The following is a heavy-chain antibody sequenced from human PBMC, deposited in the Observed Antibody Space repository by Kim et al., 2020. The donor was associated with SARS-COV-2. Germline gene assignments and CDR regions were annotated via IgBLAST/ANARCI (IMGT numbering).Heavy chain of an antibody. J-gene: IGHJ4*02. D-gene: IGHD6-13*01. CDR2: IYSGGSST. CDR3: AIIGAYSSSWSTGPGYFDY. Sequence: GGSLRLSCAASGFTFSSYAMSWVRQAPGKGLEWVSVIYSGGSSTYYADSVKGRFTISRDNSKNTLYLQMNSLRAEDTAVYYCAIIGAYSSSWSTGPGYFDYWGQGTLVTVSS. V-gene: IGHV3-23*03. CDR1: GFTFSSYA.